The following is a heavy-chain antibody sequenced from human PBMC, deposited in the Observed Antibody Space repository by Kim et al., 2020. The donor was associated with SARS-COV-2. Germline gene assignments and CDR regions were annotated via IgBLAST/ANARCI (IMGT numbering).Heavy chain of an antibody. CDR3: ARGGGNYYDTKWGYFQH. V-gene: IGHV3-30*04. D-gene: IGHD3-22*01. J-gene: IGHJ1*01. Sequence: GGSLRLSCAASGFTFSSYAMHWVRQAPGKGLEWVAVISYDGSNKYYADSVKGRFTISRDNSKNTLYLQMNSLRAEDTAVYYCARGGGNYYDTKWGYFQH. CDR2: ISYDGSNK. CDR1: GFTFSSYA.